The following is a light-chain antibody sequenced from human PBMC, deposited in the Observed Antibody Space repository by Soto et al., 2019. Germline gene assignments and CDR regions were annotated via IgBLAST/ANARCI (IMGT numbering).Light chain of an antibody. CDR1: RSVDTD. Sequence: EILMTQSPATLSVSPGDSATLSCRASRSVDTDLAWYQQKPGQAPRLLVFATSARATGVPDRFRGSRSGTDSTLTISSLQPEDSATYYCHQYYNRPPWTFGQGAKVDIK. V-gene: IGKV3-15*01. CDR3: HQYYNRPPWT. CDR2: ATS. J-gene: IGKJ1*01.